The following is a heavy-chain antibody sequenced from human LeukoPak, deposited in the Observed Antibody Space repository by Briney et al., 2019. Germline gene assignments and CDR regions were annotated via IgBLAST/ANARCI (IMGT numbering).Heavy chain of an antibody. V-gene: IGHV1-2*02. CDR2: INPNDGDT. CDR1: GYTFTDYY. D-gene: IGHD2-2*01. J-gene: IGHJ4*02. Sequence: ASVKVSCKASGYTFTDYYMHWVRQAPGQGLEWMGWINPNDGDTNYAQKFQGRVTMTRDTSISTAHVEVSRLRSDDTAVYYCARANFLYCSSTTCLFDYWGQGTLVTVSS. CDR3: ARANFLYCSSTTCLFDY.